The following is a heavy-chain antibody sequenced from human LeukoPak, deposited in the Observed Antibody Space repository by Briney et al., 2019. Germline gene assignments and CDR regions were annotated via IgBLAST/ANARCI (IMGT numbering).Heavy chain of an antibody. J-gene: IGHJ4*02. CDR2: ISGSGGST. D-gene: IGHD3-22*01. V-gene: IGHV3-23*01. CDR3: AKSRGYYDSSGYYLYYFDY. CDR1: GFTFINYA. Sequence: GGSLRLSCAASGFTFINYAMSWVRQAPGKGLEWVSAISGSGGSTYYADSVKGRFTISRDNSKNTLYLQMNSLRAEDTAVYYCAKSRGYYDSSGYYLYYFDYWGQGTLVTVSS.